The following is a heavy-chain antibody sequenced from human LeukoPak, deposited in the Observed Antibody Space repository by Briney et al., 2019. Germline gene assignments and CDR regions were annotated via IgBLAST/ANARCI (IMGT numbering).Heavy chain of an antibody. Sequence: SETLSLTCTVSGGSISSSSYYWGWIRQPPGKGLEWIGSIYYSGSTYYNPSLKSRVTISVDTSKNQFSLKLSSVTAADTAVYYCARQGRKQQPTDYWGQGTLVTVSS. CDR2: IYYSGST. J-gene: IGHJ4*02. CDR3: ARQGRKQQPTDY. D-gene: IGHD6-13*01. V-gene: IGHV4-39*01. CDR1: GGSISSSSYY.